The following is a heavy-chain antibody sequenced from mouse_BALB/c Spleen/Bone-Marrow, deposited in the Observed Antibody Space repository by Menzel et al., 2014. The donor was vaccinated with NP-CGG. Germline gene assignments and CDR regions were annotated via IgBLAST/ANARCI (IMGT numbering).Heavy chain of an antibody. D-gene: IGHD4-1*01. CDR1: GFNIKDTY. V-gene: IGHV14-3*02. Sequence: DVKLQESGAELVKPGASVKLSCSASGFNIKDTYMHWVKQRPEQGLEWIGRIDPANGNTKYDPKFQGKATITADTSSNTAYLQLSSLTSEDTAVYYCARWEYYAMDYWGQATSVTVSS. CDR3: ARWEYYAMDY. CDR2: IDPANGNT. J-gene: IGHJ4*01.